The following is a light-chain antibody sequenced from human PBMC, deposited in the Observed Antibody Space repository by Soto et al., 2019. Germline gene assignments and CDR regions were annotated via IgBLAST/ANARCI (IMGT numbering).Light chain of an antibody. CDR3: QQYNSYPYT. J-gene: IGKJ2*01. V-gene: IGKV1-13*02. Sequence: AIQMTQSPSSLSACVGDRVTITCRASQGIRNDLGWYQQKPGQPPKVLVYWASTRASGVPDRFSGSGSGTDFTLTISSLQPDDFATYYCQQYNSYPYTFGQGTKVDIK. CDR2: WAS. CDR1: QGIRND.